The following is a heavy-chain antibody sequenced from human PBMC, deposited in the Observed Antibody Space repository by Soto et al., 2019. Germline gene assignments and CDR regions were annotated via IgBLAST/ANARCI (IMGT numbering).Heavy chain of an antibody. D-gene: IGHD2-15*01. CDR1: GFSLSPSGVG. J-gene: IGHJ5*02. V-gene: IGHV2-5*02. Sequence: SGPTLVNPTQTLTLTCTFSGFSLSPSGVGVGWIRQPPGKALEWLALIFWDDDKRYSPSLKSRLTINKDTSNNQVVHTMTNMDPVDTATYYCAIDYCSGGSCPLNWFDPWGQGTLVTVSS. CDR3: AIDYCSGGSCPLNWFDP. CDR2: IFWDDDK.